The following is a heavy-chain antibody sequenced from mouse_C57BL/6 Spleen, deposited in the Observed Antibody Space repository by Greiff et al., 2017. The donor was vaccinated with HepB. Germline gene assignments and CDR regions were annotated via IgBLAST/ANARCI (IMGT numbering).Heavy chain of an antibody. J-gene: IGHJ4*01. CDR1: GFTFSDYY. CDR3: ARRDYYGSMDY. D-gene: IGHD1-2*01. V-gene: IGHV5-12*01. CDR2: ISNGGGST. Sequence: EVQVVESGGGLVQPGGSLKLSCAASGFTFSDYYMYWVRQTPEKRLEWVAYISNGGGSTYYPDTVKGRFTISRDNAKNTLYLQMSRLKSEDTAMYYCARRDYYGSMDYWGQGTSVTVSS.